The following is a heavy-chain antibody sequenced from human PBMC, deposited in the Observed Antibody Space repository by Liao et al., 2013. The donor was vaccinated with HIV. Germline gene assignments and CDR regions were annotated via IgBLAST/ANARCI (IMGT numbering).Heavy chain of an antibody. V-gene: IGHV4-4*07. Sequence: QVQLQESGPGLVKPSETLSLTCTVSGGSSSLHYWTWIRQPAGKGLEWIGRIYGTGTPNYNPSLRSRVTVSVDASKNQLSLKLRSVTAADTAVYYCARTPRIAAAGHYYYYYMDVWGKGTTVTVSS. D-gene: IGHD6-13*01. CDR1: GGSSSLHY. CDR3: ARTPRIAAAGHYYYYYMDV. CDR2: IYGTGTP. J-gene: IGHJ6*03.